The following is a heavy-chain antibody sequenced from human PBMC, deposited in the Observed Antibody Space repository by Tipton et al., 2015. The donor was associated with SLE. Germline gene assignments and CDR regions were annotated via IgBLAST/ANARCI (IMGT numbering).Heavy chain of an antibody. Sequence: SLRLSCAASGFTFSTYAMSWVRQVPGMGLEWVSSSYGGDRTYYTDSVKGRFTIPRDDSRRTVHLQVNSLRSEDTAVYYCTRGITAGTVFDFWGQGTLVTVSS. CDR2: SSYGGDRT. D-gene: IGHD6-13*01. CDR1: GFTFSTYA. CDR3: TRGITAGTVFDF. V-gene: IGHV3-23*03. J-gene: IGHJ4*02.